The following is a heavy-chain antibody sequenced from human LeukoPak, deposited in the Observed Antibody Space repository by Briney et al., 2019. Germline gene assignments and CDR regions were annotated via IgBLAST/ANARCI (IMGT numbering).Heavy chain of an antibody. CDR3: ARDPPLDGWGDF. J-gene: IGHJ4*02. V-gene: IGHV3-53*01. Sequence: GGSLRLSCAVSGFSFSTSYMSWVRQTLGMGLEWLSLIYSGGSTYYADSVKGRFTISRDNSKNTLYLQINSLRIEDTAVYYCARDPPLDGWGDFWGQGTLVTVSS. CDR2: IYSGGST. D-gene: IGHD3-16*01. CDR1: GFSFSTSY.